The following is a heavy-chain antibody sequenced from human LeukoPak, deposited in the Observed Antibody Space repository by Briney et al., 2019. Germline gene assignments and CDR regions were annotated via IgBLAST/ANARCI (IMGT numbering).Heavy chain of an antibody. D-gene: IGHD5-12*01. CDR1: GFTFSSYA. Sequence: GGSLRLSCAASGFTFSSYAMSWVRQAPGKGLEWVSAISGSGGSTYYADSVKGRFTISRDNSKSTLYLQMNSLRAEDTGVYYWARDMSATKSFDYWGQGTLVTVSS. V-gene: IGHV3-23*01. CDR3: ARDMSATKSFDY. CDR2: ISGSGGST. J-gene: IGHJ4*02.